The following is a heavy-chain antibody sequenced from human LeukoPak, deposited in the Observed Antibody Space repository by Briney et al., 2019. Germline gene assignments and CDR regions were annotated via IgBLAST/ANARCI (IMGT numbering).Heavy chain of an antibody. CDR3: ARGSERAWFPPDY. CDR1: GGSISSGGYS. D-gene: IGHD3-10*01. V-gene: IGHV4-30-2*01. Sequence: SETLSLTCAVSGGSISSGGYSWSWIRQPPGKGLEWIGCIYQSGSTYYNPSLKSRVTISVDRSKNQFSLKLSSVTAADTAVYYCARGSERAWFPPDYWGQGTLVTVSS. CDR2: IYQSGST. J-gene: IGHJ4*02.